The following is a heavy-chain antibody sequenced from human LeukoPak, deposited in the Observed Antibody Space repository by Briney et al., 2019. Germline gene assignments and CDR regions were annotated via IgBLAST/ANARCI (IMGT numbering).Heavy chain of an antibody. V-gene: IGHV4-34*01. CDR1: GGSFSGYY. J-gene: IGHJ5*02. CDR2: INHSGST. Sequence: SETLSLTCAVYGGSFSGYYWSWIRQPPGKGLEWIGEINHSGSTNYNPSLKSRVTLSVDTSKNQFSLRLSSVTAADTAVYYCARRTTVSNWFDPWGQGTLVTVSS. CDR3: ARRTTVSNWFDP. D-gene: IGHD4-11*01.